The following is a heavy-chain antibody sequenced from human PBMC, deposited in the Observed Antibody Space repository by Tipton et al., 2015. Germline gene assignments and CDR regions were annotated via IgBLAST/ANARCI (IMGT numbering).Heavy chain of an antibody. J-gene: IGHJ4*02. D-gene: IGHD3-16*01. V-gene: IGHV4-38-2*01. CDR2: ISHSGST. CDR1: AYSISTDYY. Sequence: TLSLTCAVSAYSISTDYYWVWIRQPPGKGLEWIGTISHSGSTYYTPSLKSRVTISVDTSKNQFFLNLSSVTAADTAVYYCARIRGRYVMDYWGQGTLVTVSS. CDR3: ARIRGRYVMDY.